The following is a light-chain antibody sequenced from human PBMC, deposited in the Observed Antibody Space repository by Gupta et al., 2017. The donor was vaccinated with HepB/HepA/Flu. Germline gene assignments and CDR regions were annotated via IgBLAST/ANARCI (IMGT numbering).Light chain of an antibody. CDR2: RAS. Sequence: DIQMTHSPSTLSASVGDRVTITCRASQSISNWLAWYQQKPGKAPKLLIYRASTLQSGVPSRFSGSGSGTEFTLTISSLQPDDFASYYCQQYNTAPYTFGQGTKLEIK. CDR3: QQYNTAPYT. J-gene: IGKJ2*01. V-gene: IGKV1-5*03. CDR1: QSISNW.